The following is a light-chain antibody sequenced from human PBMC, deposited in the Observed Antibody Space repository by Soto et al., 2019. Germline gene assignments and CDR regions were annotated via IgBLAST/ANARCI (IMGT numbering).Light chain of an antibody. V-gene: IGKV3-15*01. CDR1: QSVSSN. J-gene: IGKJ1*01. CDR2: GAS. Sequence: EIVMTQSPATLSVSPGERATLSCRASQSVSSNLAWYQQKPGQAPGLLIYGASTRATGVAARFSGSGSGTEFTLTISSLQSEDFAVYHCQQYKNWPLTFGQGTKVEIK. CDR3: QQYKNWPLT.